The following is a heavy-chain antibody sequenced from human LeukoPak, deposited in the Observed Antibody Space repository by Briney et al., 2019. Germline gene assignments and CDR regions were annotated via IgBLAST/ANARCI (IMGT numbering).Heavy chain of an antibody. J-gene: IGHJ4*02. CDR1: GFTVSNNY. V-gene: IGHV3-66*01. Sequence: GGSLRLSCAASGFTVSNNYMSWVRQPPGKRPEWVSVIYGGDSTYYADSVKGRFTISRDNSKNTLYLQMNSLRAEDTAVYYCAKDQLYYGGPPGYWGQGTLVTVSS. D-gene: IGHD3-3*01. CDR3: AKDQLYYGGPPGY. CDR2: IYGGDST.